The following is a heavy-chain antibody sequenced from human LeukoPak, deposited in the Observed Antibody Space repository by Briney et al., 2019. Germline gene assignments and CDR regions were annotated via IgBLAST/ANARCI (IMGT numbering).Heavy chain of an antibody. J-gene: IGHJ4*02. CDR2: IWYDGSNK. D-gene: IGHD5-12*01. Sequence: PGGSLRLSCAASGFMFSSYGMYWVRQAPGKGLEWVAVIWYDGSNKYYTDSVRGRFTISRDNSKNTLYLQMTRLRDDDTAVYDCAKGPSDTTLATAFDYWVQGTLVSVRS. CDR1: GFMFSSYG. V-gene: IGHV3-33*06. CDR3: AKGPSDTTLATAFDY.